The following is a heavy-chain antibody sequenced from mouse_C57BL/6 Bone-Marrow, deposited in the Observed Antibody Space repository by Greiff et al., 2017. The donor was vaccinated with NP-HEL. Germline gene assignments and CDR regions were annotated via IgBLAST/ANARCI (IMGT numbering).Heavy chain of an antibody. CDR2: IYPGDGDT. CDR3: AREGYYGSWFAY. V-gene: IGHV1-82*01. Sequence: VQLQQSGPELVKPGASVKISCKASGYAFSSSWMNWVKQRPGKGLEWIGRIYPGDGDTNYNGKFKGKATLTADKSSSTAYMQLSSLTSEDSAVYFCAREGYYGSWFAYWGQGTLVTVSA. J-gene: IGHJ3*01. CDR1: GYAFSSSW. D-gene: IGHD1-1*01.